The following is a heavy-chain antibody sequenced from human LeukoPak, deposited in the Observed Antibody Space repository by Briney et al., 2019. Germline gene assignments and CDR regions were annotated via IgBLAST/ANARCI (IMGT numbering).Heavy chain of an antibody. CDR1: GGSISSGGYY. J-gene: IGHJ5*02. CDR3: ARDLSYIVVVVAATPLSWFDP. CDR2: IYHSGST. D-gene: IGHD2-15*01. V-gene: IGHV4-39*07. Sequence: PSETLSLTCAVSGGSISSGGYYWGWIRQPPGKGLEWIGSIYHSGSTYYNPSLKSRVTISVDTSKNQFSLKLSSVTAADTAVYYCARDLSYIVVVVAATPLSWFDPWGQGTLVTVSS.